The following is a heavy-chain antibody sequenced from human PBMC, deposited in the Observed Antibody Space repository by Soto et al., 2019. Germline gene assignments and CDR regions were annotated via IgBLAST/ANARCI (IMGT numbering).Heavy chain of an antibody. CDR2: LSSDCVGA. D-gene: IGHD3-16*01. CDR1: DFSLSPYG. V-gene: IGHV3-74*03. Sequence: GGSLRLSCAASDFSLSPYGMHGVRQVPGRGLEWVARLSSDCVGAAYADSVKGRFFISRDISRNTLSLQMNSLRADDTAVYYCARDLGGLDYWGQGTSVPVSS. CDR3: ARDLGGLDY. J-gene: IGHJ4*02.